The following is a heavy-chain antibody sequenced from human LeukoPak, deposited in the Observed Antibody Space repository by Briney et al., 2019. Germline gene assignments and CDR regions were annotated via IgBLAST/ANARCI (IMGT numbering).Heavy chain of an antibody. CDR2: IIPIFGTA. D-gene: IGHD3-9*01. V-gene: IGHV1-69*13. Sequence: SVKVSCKASGGTFSCYAISWVRQAPGQGLEWMGGIIPIFGTANYAQKFQGRVTITADESTSTAYMELSSLRSEDTAVYYCARAAHYDILTGNTRWFDPWGQGTLVTVSS. CDR1: GGTFSCYA. CDR3: ARAAHYDILTGNTRWFDP. J-gene: IGHJ5*02.